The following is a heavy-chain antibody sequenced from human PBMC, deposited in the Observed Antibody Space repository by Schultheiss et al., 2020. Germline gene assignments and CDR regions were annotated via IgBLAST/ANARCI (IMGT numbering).Heavy chain of an antibody. J-gene: IGHJ4*02. V-gene: IGHV3-48*01. CDR2: IYTTGSTI. D-gene: IGHD2-2*01. Sequence: CGSLRLSCAASGFTFSSYSMNWVRQAPGKGLEWVSYIYTTGSTIYYADSVKGRFTISRDNAENSLCLQMNSLRPEDTAVYYCARDSCSSTSCSLDYWGQGTLVTVSS. CDR3: ARDSCSSTSCSLDY. CDR1: GFTFSSYS.